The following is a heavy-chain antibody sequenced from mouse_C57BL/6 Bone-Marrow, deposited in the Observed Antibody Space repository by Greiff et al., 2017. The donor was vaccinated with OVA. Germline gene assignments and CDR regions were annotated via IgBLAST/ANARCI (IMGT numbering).Heavy chain of an antibody. CDR2: IYPRDGST. D-gene: IGHD3-2*02. CDR1: GYTFTSYD. V-gene: IGHV1-85*01. Sequence: QVQLKESGPELVKPGASVKLSCKASGYTFTSYDINWVKQRPGQGLEWIGWIYPRDGSTKYNEKFKGKATLTVDTSSSTAYMELHSLTSEDSAVYFCASPQPAQATCAMDYWGQGTSVTVSS. J-gene: IGHJ4*01. CDR3: ASPQPAQATCAMDY.